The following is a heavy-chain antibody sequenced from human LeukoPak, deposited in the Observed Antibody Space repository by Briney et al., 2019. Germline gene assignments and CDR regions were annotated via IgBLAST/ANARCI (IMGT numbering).Heavy chain of an antibody. D-gene: IGHD3-22*01. Sequence: ASVKVSCKASGYTFTGYYMHWVRQAPGQGLEWMGWINPNSGGTNYAQEFQGRVTMTRDTSISTAYMELSRLRSDDTAVYYCARHYYDSSGYYAPYYYYYMDVWGKGTTVTISS. V-gene: IGHV1-2*02. CDR2: INPNSGGT. CDR1: GYTFTGYY. J-gene: IGHJ6*03. CDR3: ARHYYDSSGYYAPYYYYYMDV.